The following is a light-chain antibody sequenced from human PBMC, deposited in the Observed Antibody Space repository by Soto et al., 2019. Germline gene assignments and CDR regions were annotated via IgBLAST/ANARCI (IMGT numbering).Light chain of an antibody. J-gene: IGLJ1*01. CDR3: SSYTSSSTPYV. CDR1: SSDVGAYNY. CDR2: DVS. V-gene: IGLV2-14*01. Sequence: QSALTQPASVSGSPGRSITISCTGTSSDVGAYNYVSWYQQHPGKAPKLMIYDVSNRPSGVSNRFSGSKSGNTASLTISGLQAEDEADYYCSSYTSSSTPYVFGIGTKVTVL.